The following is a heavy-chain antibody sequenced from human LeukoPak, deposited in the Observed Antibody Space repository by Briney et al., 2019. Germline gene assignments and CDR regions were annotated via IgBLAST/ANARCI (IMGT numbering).Heavy chain of an antibody. Sequence: QSGASLRLSCAASGFTFTNYAMGWVRQAPGKGLEWVSAISGSGANTYYADSVRGRFTIFRDNSENTLYLQMNSLRAEDTAVYYCAKIPHPSYYFDYWGQGTLVTVSS. CDR3: AKIPHPSYYFDY. CDR1: GFTFTNYA. V-gene: IGHV3-23*01. D-gene: IGHD2-21*01. J-gene: IGHJ4*02. CDR2: ISGSGANT.